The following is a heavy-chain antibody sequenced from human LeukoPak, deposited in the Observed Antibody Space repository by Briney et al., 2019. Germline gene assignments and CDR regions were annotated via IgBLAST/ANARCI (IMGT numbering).Heavy chain of an antibody. CDR3: AREWDIVVVPAAMRGYYYYGMDV. J-gene: IGHJ6*04. CDR2: ISSSSSYI. Sequence: SVGSLRLSCAASGFTFSSYSMNWVRQAPGKGLEWVSSISSSSSYIYYADSVKGRFTISRDNAKNSLYLQMNSLRAEDTAVYYCAREWDIVVVPAAMRGYYYYGMDVWGKGTTVTVSS. CDR1: GFTFSSYS. D-gene: IGHD2-2*01. V-gene: IGHV3-21*01.